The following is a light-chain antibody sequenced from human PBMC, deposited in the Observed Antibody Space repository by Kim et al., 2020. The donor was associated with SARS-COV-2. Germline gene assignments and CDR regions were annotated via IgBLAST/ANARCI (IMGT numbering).Light chain of an antibody. CDR3: NSRDSSGNHLV. Sequence: SSELTQDPAVSVALGQTVRITCQGDSLRSYYASWYQQKPGQAPVLVIYGKNNRPSGIPDRFSGSSSGNTASFTITGAQAEDEADYYCNSRDSSGNHLVFGGGTKVTVL. CDR1: SLRSYY. V-gene: IGLV3-19*01. J-gene: IGLJ3*02. CDR2: GKN.